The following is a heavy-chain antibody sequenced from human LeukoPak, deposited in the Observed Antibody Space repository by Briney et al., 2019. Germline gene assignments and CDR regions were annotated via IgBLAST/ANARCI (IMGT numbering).Heavy chain of an antibody. Sequence: SETLSLTCSVSGGSISYYYWSWIRQPPGKGLEWIGYIFYTGSTNYNPSLKSRVTISVDTSKNQFSLKLSSVTAADTAVYYCARAGDYGDYYYYYYGMDVWGQGTTVTVSS. CDR3: ARAGDYGDYYYYYYGMDV. V-gene: IGHV4-59*01. CDR2: IFYTGST. J-gene: IGHJ6*02. CDR1: GGSISYYY. D-gene: IGHD4-17*01.